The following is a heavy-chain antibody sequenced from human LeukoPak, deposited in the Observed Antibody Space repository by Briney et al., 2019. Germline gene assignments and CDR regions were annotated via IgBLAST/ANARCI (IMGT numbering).Heavy chain of an antibody. CDR2: ITGSGSTT. Sequence: PGGSLRLSCAASGFTFSNYAMNWVRQGPGKGLERVSVITGSGSTTFYADSVKSRFTTSRDNSKNTVFLQMNSLRAEDTAVYYCATAGGSSGSYPLIYWGQGILVTVSS. CDR1: GFTFSNYA. J-gene: IGHJ4*02. V-gene: IGHV3-23*01. CDR3: ATAGGSSGSYPLIY. D-gene: IGHD6-19*01.